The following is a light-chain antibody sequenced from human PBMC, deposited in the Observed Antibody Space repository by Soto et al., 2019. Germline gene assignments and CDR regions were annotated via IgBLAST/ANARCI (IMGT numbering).Light chain of an antibody. CDR1: SSNIGAGYD. V-gene: IGLV1-40*01. J-gene: IGLJ2*01. CDR2: GNX. CDR3: QSYDSSLSGVV. Sequence: QSVLTQPPSVSGAPGQRVTISCTGSSSNIGAGYDVHWYQHLPGTAPKLLIYGNXNQXXXXXXRXXXSKSGTSASLAITGLQAEDEADYYCQSYDSSLSGVVFGGGTKLTVL.